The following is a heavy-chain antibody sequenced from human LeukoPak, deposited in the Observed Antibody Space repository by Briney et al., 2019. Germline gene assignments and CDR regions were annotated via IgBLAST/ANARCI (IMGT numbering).Heavy chain of an antibody. V-gene: IGHV3-11*04. D-gene: IGHD4-11*01. CDR2: ISSRGSTI. CDR1: GGSISSSSYY. Sequence: LSLTCTVSGGSISSSSYYWGWIRQAPGKGLEWVSYISSRGSTIYYADSVEGRFTISRDNAKNSLYLQMDSLRVEDTAVYYCAREGADYRAFDIWGQGTMVTVSS. CDR3: AREGADYRAFDI. J-gene: IGHJ3*02.